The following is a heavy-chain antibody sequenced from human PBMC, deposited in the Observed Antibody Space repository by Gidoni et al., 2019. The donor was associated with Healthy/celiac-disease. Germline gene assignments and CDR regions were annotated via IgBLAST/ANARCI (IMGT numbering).Heavy chain of an antibody. D-gene: IGHD2-15*01. Sequence: QVQLVESGGGVVQPGRSLSLSCAASGFTFSSYAMHWVRQAPGKGLEWVAVISYDGSNKYYADSVKGRFTISRDNSKNTLYLQMNSLRAEDTAVYYCAREACSGGSCYLDYWGQGTLVTVSS. CDR3: AREACSGGSCYLDY. V-gene: IGHV3-30-3*01. J-gene: IGHJ4*02. CDR1: GFTFSSYA. CDR2: ISYDGSNK.